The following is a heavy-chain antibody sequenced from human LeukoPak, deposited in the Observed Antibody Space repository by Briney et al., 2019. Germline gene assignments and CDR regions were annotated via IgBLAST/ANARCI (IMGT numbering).Heavy chain of an antibody. CDR2: ITYSGGNT. V-gene: IGHV3-23*01. CDR3: TKAVSEYSSSSWDY. Sequence: QPGGSLRLSCAASGFTFSSYAMSWVRQAPGKGLEWVSTITYSGGNTHYADSVKGRFTISRDNSKNTLYLQMNSLRAEDTAVYYCTKAVSEYSSSSWDYWGQGTLVTVSS. CDR1: GFTFSSYA. J-gene: IGHJ4*02. D-gene: IGHD6-6*01.